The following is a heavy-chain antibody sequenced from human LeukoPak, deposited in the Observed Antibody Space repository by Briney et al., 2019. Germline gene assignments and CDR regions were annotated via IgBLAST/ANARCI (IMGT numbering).Heavy chain of an antibody. D-gene: IGHD3-10*01. V-gene: IGHV1-2*02. CDR1: GYTFTGYY. CDR2: INPNSGGT. Sequence: ASVKVSCKASGYTFTGYYMHWVRQAPGQGLEWMGWINPNSGGTNYAQKLQGRVTMTTDTSTSTAYMELRSLRSDDTAVYYCARDLRTHYYGSGSISWGQGTLVTVSS. CDR3: ARDLRTHYYGSGSIS. J-gene: IGHJ4*02.